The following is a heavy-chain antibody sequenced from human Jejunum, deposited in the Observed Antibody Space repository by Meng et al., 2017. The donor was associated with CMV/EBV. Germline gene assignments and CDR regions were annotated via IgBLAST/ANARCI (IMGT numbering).Heavy chain of an antibody. CDR2: ISAYNGNT. D-gene: IGHD6-13*01. Sequence: QVHLVQSGAEMKKPGASAKVSCKASGYTFSNYGISWLRQAPGQGLEWMGWISAYNGNTNYAQNFQGRLTVTTNTSMNTAYMELTRLRSDDTAVYFCARGGYISSWYVAPDYWGQGTLVTVSS. CDR3: ARGGYISSWYVAPDY. J-gene: IGHJ4*02. CDR1: GYTFSNYG. V-gene: IGHV1-18*01.